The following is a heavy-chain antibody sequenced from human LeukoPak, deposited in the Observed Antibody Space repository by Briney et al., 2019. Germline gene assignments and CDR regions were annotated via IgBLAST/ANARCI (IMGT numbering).Heavy chain of an antibody. CDR1: GFTFSRYA. Sequence: PGGSLRLSCAASGFTFSRYAMHWVRQAPGMGPAWVAVISNDGSNKYYSESVKGRFTISRDNAKNSLYLQMNSLRVDDTAVYYCARDYRGGWNDYWGQGTLVTVSS. CDR3: ARDYRGGWNDY. CDR2: ISNDGSNK. D-gene: IGHD1-26*01. J-gene: IGHJ4*02. V-gene: IGHV3-30*04.